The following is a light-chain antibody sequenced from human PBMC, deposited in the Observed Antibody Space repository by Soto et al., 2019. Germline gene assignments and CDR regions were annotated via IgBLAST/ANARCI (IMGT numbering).Light chain of an antibody. CDR1: TANIGSNY. V-gene: IGLV1-47*01. CDR2: KND. Sequence: QSALTQPPSASGTPGQRVTISCSGSTANIGSNYVNWYQQLPGAAPKLLIYKNDKRPSGVPDRFSASRSASSASLAISGLRSDDEAEYFCGTWDDSLTTGMFGGGTKLTVL. J-gene: IGLJ3*02. CDR3: GTWDDSLTTGM.